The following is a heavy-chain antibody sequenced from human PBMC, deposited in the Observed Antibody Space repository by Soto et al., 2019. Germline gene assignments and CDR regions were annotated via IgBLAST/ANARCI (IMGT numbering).Heavy chain of an antibody. Sequence: QVQLVESGGGLVKPGGSLRLSCAASGFTFSDYYMSWIRQAPGKGLEWVSYISSGGSAIYYTDSVKGRFTISRDNAKNELEQQLNSLRAEDTAVYYCARDPRFCHGSNCYSAGEDHYYYYMDVWGKGTTVTVSS. V-gene: IGHV3-11*01. CDR1: GFTFSDYY. CDR2: ISSGGSAI. J-gene: IGHJ6*03. CDR3: ARDPRFCHGSNCYSAGEDHYYYYMDV. D-gene: IGHD2-15*01.